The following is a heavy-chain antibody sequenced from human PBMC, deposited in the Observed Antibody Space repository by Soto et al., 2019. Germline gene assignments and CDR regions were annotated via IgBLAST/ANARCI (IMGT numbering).Heavy chain of an antibody. Sequence: QLQLQESGPGLVKPSETLSLTCTVSGGSSSSRSHYWGWIRQSQGKHLEWIGSSFYRGSTHYNPSLKTRVTISVDTSKNQVSLKLYSVNAADTAVYYCATADGFGVVTPFFEYWGQGILVTVSS. CDR1: GGSSSSRSHY. J-gene: IGHJ4*02. D-gene: IGHD3-3*01. V-gene: IGHV4-39*01. CDR2: SFYRGST. CDR3: ATADGFGVVTPFFEY.